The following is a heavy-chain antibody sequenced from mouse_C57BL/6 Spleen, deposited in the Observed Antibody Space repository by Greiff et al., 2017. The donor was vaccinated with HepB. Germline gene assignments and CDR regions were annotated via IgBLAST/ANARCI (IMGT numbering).Heavy chain of an antibody. V-gene: IGHV5-6*01. CDR1: GFTFSSYG. CDR2: ISSGGSYT. D-gene: IGHD1-2*01. CDR3: ARGGHYDGFAY. J-gene: IGHJ3*01. Sequence: EVKVVESGGDLVKPGGSLKLSCAASGFTFSSYGMSWVRQTPDKRLEWVATISSGGSYTYYPDSVKGRFTISRDNAKNTLYLQMSSLKSEDTAMYYCARGGHYDGFAYWGQGTLVTVSA.